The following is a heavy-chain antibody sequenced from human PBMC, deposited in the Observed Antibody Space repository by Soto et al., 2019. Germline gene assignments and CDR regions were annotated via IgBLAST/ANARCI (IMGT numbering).Heavy chain of an antibody. CDR2: IYYSGST. D-gene: IGHD6-13*01. CDR3: ATGYSSSWYGPDY. Sequence: QLQLQESGPGLVKPSETLSLTCTVSGGSISSSSYYWGWIRQPPGKGLEWIGSIYYSGSTYYNPSLKSRVTISVDTSKNQFSLKLSSVTAADTAVYYCATGYSSSWYGPDYWGQGTLVTVSS. CDR1: GGSISSSSYY. J-gene: IGHJ4*02. V-gene: IGHV4-39*01.